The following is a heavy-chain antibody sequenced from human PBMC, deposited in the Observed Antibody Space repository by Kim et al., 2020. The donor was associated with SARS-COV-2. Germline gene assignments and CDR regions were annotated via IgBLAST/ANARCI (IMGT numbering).Heavy chain of an antibody. J-gene: IGHJ4*02. V-gene: IGHV1-18*04. CDR2: ITPNDGKT. CDR3: ATTDPLVATARPLDY. D-gene: IGHD5-18*01. CDR1: GFTFSTYG. Sequence: ASVKVSCRASGFTFSTYGIAWVRQAPGQGLEWMGWITPNDGKTDLPQSLQDRVTLSTDTSTNTAYMELRSLRSDDTAVYYCATTDPLVATARPLDYWGQGTLVTVSS.